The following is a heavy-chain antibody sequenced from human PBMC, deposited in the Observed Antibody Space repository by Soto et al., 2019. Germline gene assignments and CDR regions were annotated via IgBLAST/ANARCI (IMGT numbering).Heavy chain of an antibody. V-gene: IGHV4-31*03. CDR2: IYYSGST. CDR1: GGSISSGGYY. D-gene: IGHD2-15*01. J-gene: IGHJ4*02. CDR3: ARGRADARYCSGGSCPLTTRSVLYFDY. Sequence: SETLSLTCTVSGGSISSGGYYWSWIRQHPGKGLEWIGYIYYSGSTYYNPSLKSRVTISVDTSKNQFSLKLSSVTAADTAVYYCARGRADARYCSGGSCPLTTRSVLYFDYWGQGTLVTVSS.